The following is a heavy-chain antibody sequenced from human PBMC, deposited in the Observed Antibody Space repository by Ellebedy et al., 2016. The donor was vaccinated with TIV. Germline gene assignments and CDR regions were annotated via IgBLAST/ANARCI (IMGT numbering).Heavy chain of an antibody. CDR3: ARDPGGGGDYGDNWFDP. Sequence: GESLKISCAASGFTVSDYFMTWVRQAPGKGLEWVSLIYKNGGTNYTDSVNGRFTITWDDSKNTLYLQMNSLRAEDTAVYYCARDPGGGGDYGDNWFDPWGQGTLVTVSS. J-gene: IGHJ5*02. CDR1: GFTVSDYF. CDR2: IYKNGGT. V-gene: IGHV3-66*01. D-gene: IGHD3-16*01.